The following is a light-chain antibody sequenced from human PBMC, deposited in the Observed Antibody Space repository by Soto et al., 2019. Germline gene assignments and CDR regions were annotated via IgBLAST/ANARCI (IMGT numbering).Light chain of an antibody. CDR2: GAS. J-gene: IGKJ3*01. CDR3: QQYGNSPFT. V-gene: IGKV3-20*01. Sequence: EIVLTQSPGTLSLSPGERATLSCRASQSVSSSYLAWYQQKPGQAPSLLIYGASRRATGIPDRFSGSGSGTDFTITISRLEPEDFAVNYCQQYGNSPFTFGPGTKVDIK. CDR1: QSVSSSY.